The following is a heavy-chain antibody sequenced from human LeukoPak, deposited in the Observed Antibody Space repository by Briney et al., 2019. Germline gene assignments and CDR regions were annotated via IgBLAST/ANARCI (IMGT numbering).Heavy chain of an antibody. J-gene: IGHJ6*02. V-gene: IGHV1-3*01. CDR3: ARGGGVSYYYYGMDV. CDR2: INAGNGST. D-gene: IGHD3-16*01. Sequence: ASVKVSCRASGYTFTSYAMHWVRQAPGQRLEWMGCINAGNGSTKYSQKFQGRVTITRVTSASTAYMELSSLRSEDTAVYYCARGGGVSYYYYGMDVWGQGTTVTVSS. CDR1: GYTFTSYA.